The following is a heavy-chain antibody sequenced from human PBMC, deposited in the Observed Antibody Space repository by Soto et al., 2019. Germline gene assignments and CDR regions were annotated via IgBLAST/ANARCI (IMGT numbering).Heavy chain of an antibody. Sequence: EVQLVESGGGLVQPGGSLELSCAASGFTFSASAMHWVRQASGKGLEWVGRIRSNGRTAYAASMQGRFTISRDDSKKTAYLQLNSLKTDDTAVYYCARLDCSGGSCYPYYFAHWGQGALVTVSA. V-gene: IGHV3-73*02. J-gene: IGHJ4*02. CDR2: IRSNGRT. D-gene: IGHD2-15*01. CDR3: ARLDCSGGSCYPYYFAH. CDR1: GFTFSASA.